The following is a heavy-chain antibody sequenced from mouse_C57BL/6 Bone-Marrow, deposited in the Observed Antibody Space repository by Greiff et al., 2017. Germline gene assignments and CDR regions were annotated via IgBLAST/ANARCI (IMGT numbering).Heavy chain of an antibody. J-gene: IGHJ4*01. CDR1: GFTFSDYY. CDR2: ISNGGGST. D-gene: IGHD1-1*01. Sequence: EVKLVDSGGGLVQPGGSLKLSCAASGFTFSDYYMYWVRQTPEKRLEWVAYISNGGGSTYYPDTVKGRFTISRDNAKNTLYLQMSRLKSEDTAMYYCARQLLAGAMDYWGQGTSVTVSS. CDR3: ARQLLAGAMDY. V-gene: IGHV5-12*01.